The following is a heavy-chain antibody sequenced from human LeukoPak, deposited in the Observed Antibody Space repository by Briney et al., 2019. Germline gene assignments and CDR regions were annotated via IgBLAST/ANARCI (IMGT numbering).Heavy chain of an antibody. CDR1: GGSISSGGHS. Sequence: PSETLSLTCTVSGGSISSGGHSWSWIRQPPGKGLEWIGYIYHSGSGSTYYNPSLKSRVTISVDTSKKQFSLKLSSVTAADTAVYYCARGSRKELELPWFDPWGQGTLVTVSS. CDR2: IYHSGSGST. V-gene: IGHV4-30-2*01. CDR3: ARGSRKELELPWFDP. D-gene: IGHD1-7*01. J-gene: IGHJ5*02.